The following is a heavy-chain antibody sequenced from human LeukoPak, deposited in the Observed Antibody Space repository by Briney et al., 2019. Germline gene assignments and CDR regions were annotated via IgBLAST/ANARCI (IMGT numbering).Heavy chain of an antibody. D-gene: IGHD1-26*01. CDR3: ARAGVSGYYYYYMDV. CDR2: INHSGST. Sequence: SETLSLTCTVSGGSISSSSYYWSWIRQPPGKGLEWIGEINHSGSTNYNPSLKSRVTISVDTSKNQFSLKLSSVTAADTAVYYCARAGVSGYYYYYMDVWGKGTTVTVSS. CDR1: GGSISSSSYY. V-gene: IGHV4-39*07. J-gene: IGHJ6*03.